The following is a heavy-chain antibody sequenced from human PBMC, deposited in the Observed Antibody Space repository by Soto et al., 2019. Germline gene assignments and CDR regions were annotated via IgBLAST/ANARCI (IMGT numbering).Heavy chain of an antibody. J-gene: IGHJ5*02. D-gene: IGHD3-10*01. V-gene: IGHV1-18*01. Sequence: HLVQSGPEVKKPGASVTVSCKTSGDTFTNFGLSWVRQAPGQGLEWMGWIATYNSNKNYAQKFQGRLTLTTDTSTSTGYMELKSLEYDDTAVYYCARVLRAVVNWFDPWGQGTLVTVSS. CDR3: ARVLRAVVNWFDP. CDR2: IATYNSNK. CDR1: GDTFTNFG.